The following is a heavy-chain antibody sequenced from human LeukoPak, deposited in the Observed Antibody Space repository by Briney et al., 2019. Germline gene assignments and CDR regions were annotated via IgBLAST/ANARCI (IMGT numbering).Heavy chain of an antibody. Sequence: GGSLRLSCAASGFTGSSNHMSWVRQDPGKGLEWVSVIYSGGSTYYADSVKGRFTISRDNSKNTLYLQMNSLRAEDTAVYYCAKDQMGYSGYEGLDYWGQGTLVTVSS. V-gene: IGHV3-66*01. D-gene: IGHD5-12*01. CDR1: GFTGSSNH. CDR2: IYSGGST. CDR3: AKDQMGYSGYEGLDY. J-gene: IGHJ4*02.